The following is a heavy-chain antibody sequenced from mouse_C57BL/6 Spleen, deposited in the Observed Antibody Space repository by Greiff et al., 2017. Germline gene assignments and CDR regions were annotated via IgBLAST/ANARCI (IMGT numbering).Heavy chain of an antibody. CDR1: GYAFSSYW. D-gene: IGHD2-3*01. CDR3: ARFIRDGYCTYYFDY. CDR2: IYPGDGDT. V-gene: IGHV1-80*01. Sequence: VKVVESGAELVKPGASVKISCKASGYAFSSYWMNWVKQRPGKGLEWIGQIYPGDGDTNYNGKFKGKATLTADKSSSTAYMQLSSLTSEDSAVYFCARFIRDGYCTYYFDYWGQGTTLTVSS. J-gene: IGHJ2*01.